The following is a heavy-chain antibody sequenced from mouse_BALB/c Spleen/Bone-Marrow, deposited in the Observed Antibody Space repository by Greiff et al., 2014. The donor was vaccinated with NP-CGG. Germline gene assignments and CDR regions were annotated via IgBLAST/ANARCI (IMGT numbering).Heavy chain of an antibody. D-gene: IGHD3-1*01. Sequence: EVMLLESGGGLVKPGGSLKLSCAASGFTFSSYAMSWVRQSPEKRLEWVAEISSGGSYTYYPDTVTGRFTISRDNAKNTLYLEMSSLRSEDTAMYYCARDSSGYFDYWGQGTTLTVSS. CDR1: GFTFSSYA. CDR2: ISSGGSYT. J-gene: IGHJ2*01. V-gene: IGHV5-9-4*01. CDR3: ARDSSGYFDY.